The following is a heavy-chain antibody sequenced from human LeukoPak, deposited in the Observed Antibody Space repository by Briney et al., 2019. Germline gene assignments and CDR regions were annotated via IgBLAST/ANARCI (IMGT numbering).Heavy chain of an antibody. CDR3: ARKKLRDGYNLDY. V-gene: IGHV3-11*01. CDR1: GFTFSDYY. Sequence: GGSLRLSCAASGFTFSDYYMSWIRQAPGKGLEWLSYISKNGKTIYYADSVKGRFTISRDNAKNSLYLQMNSLRAEDTAVYYCARKKLRDGYNLDYWGQGTLVTVSS. J-gene: IGHJ4*02. CDR2: ISKNGKTI. D-gene: IGHD5-24*01.